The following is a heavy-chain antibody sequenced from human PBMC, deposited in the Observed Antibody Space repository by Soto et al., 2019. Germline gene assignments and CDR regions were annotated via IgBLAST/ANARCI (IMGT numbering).Heavy chain of an antibody. CDR2: IYHSGST. Sequence: PSETLSVTCAVSGGSISSGVYSWSWLRQPPGKGLEWIGYIYHSGSTYYNPSLKSRVTISVDRSKNQFSLKLSSVTAADTAVYYCARVQGWRTVAIRASGLYGMDVWGQGTTVTVS. J-gene: IGHJ6*02. D-gene: IGHD5-12*01. CDR3: ARVQGWRTVAIRASGLYGMDV. V-gene: IGHV4-30-2*01. CDR1: GGSISSGVYS.